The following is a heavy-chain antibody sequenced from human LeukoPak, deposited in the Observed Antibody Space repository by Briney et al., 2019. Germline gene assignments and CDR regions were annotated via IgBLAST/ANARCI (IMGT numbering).Heavy chain of an antibody. V-gene: IGHV1-8*01. CDR2: MKPNSGNT. J-gene: IGHJ5*02. CDR3: ARGFDYDILTGS. D-gene: IGHD3-9*01. CDR1: GYSFTSYD. Sequence: ASVKVSCKASGYSFTSYDINWVRQATGQGLEWMGWMKPNSGNTGYAQKFQGRVTMTRKTSISTAYMELSSLRSEDTAVYYCARGFDYDILTGSCGQGTLVTVSS.